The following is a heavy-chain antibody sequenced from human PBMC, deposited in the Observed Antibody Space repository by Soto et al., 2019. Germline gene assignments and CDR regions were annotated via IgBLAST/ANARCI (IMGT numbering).Heavy chain of an antibody. CDR3: AKSGAFYDFWSGYYMGNWFDP. CDR2: ISYDGSNK. D-gene: IGHD3-3*01. CDR1: GFTFSSYG. J-gene: IGHJ5*02. Sequence: GGSLRLSCAASGFTFSSYGMHWVRQAPGKGLEWVAVISYDGSNKYYADSVKGRFTISRDNSKNTLYLQMNSLRAEDTAVYYCAKSGAFYDFWSGYYMGNWFDPWGQGTLVTVSS. V-gene: IGHV3-30*18.